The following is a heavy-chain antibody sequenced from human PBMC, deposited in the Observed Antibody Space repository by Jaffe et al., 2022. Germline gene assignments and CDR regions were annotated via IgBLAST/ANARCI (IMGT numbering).Heavy chain of an antibody. Sequence: QVQLVESGGGVVQPGGSLRLSCSASGFTFTGYGMHWVRQAPGKGLEWVAFIQNDGSKQYYSDSVKGRFTISRDNSKNTLYLQMNSLRADDTAVYYCTRDRWPWCSDNWGQGTLVTVS. CDR1: GFTFTGYG. V-gene: IGHV3-30*02. CDR2: IQNDGSKQ. D-gene: IGHD2-8*01. CDR3: TRDRWPWCSDN. J-gene: IGHJ4*02.